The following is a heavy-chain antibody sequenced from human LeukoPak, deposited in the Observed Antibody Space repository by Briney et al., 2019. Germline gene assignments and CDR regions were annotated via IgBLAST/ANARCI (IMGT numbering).Heavy chain of an antibody. J-gene: IGHJ6*03. CDR3: ASFYCSGGSCYQYFSYYYMDV. Sequence: PSETLSLTCTVSGGSISSSSYYWGWIRQPPGKGLERIGSIYYSGSTYYNPSLQSRVTISVDTSKNQFSLKLNSVTAADTAVYYCASFYCSGGSCYQYFSYYYMDVWGKGTTVTISS. D-gene: IGHD2-15*01. V-gene: IGHV4-39*01. CDR2: IYYSGST. CDR1: GGSISSSSYY.